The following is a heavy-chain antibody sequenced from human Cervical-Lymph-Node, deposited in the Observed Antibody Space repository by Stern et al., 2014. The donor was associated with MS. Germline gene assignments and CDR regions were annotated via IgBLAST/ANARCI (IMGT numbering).Heavy chain of an antibody. Sequence: EVQLGESGAEVKKPGESLKISCKGSGYSFTSYWIGWVRQMTGKGLEWMGIIYPGDSETRSSPSFQGHVTISADKSISTAYLQWSSLKASDTAMYYCARHVRRGNIGYFDLWGRGTLVTVSS. D-gene: IGHD3-10*02. CDR2: IYPGDSET. CDR1: GYSFTSYW. J-gene: IGHJ2*01. CDR3: ARHVRRGNIGYFDL. V-gene: IGHV5-51*01.